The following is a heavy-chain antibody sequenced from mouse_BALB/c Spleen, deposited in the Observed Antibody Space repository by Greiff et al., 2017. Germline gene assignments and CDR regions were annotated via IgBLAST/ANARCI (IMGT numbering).Heavy chain of an antibody. D-gene: IGHD2-1*01. CDR3: ARHGNYAWFAY. CDR2: INSNGGST. Sequence: EVMLVESGGGLVKLGGSLKLSCAASGFTFSSYYMSWVRQTPEKRLELVAAINSNGGSTYYPDTVKGRFTISRDNAKNTLYLQMCSLKSEDTALYYCARHGNYAWFAYWGQGTLVTVSA. V-gene: IGHV5-6-2*01. CDR1: GFTFSSYY. J-gene: IGHJ3*01.